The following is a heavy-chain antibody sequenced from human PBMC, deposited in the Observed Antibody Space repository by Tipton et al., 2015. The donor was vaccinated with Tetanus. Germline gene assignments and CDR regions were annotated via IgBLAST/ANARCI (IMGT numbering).Heavy chain of an antibody. Sequence: GLVKPSETLSLTCTVSGGSISSYYWSWIRQPPGKGLEWIGYIYYSGSTNYNPSLKSRVTISVDTSKNQFSLKLSSVTAADTAVYYCARGASYCSGGSCYEGYYDYWGQGTLVTVSS. CDR1: GGSISSYY. CDR2: IYYSGST. D-gene: IGHD2-15*01. V-gene: IGHV4-59*12. J-gene: IGHJ4*02. CDR3: ARGASYCSGGSCYEGYYDY.